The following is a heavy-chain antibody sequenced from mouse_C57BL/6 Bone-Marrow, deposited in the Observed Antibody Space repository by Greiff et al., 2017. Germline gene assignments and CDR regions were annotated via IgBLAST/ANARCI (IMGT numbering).Heavy chain of an antibody. J-gene: IGHJ3*01. V-gene: IGHV5-4*03. CDR2: ISDGGSYT. CDR1: GFTFSSYA. CDR3: ARAYRGGGAY. D-gene: IGHD1-1*02. Sequence: EVMLVESGGGLVKPGGSLKLSCAASGFTFSSYAMSWVRQTPEKRLEWVATISDGGSYTYYPDNVKGRFTISRDNAKNNLYLQMSHLKSEDTAMYYCARAYRGGGAYWGQGTLVTVSA.